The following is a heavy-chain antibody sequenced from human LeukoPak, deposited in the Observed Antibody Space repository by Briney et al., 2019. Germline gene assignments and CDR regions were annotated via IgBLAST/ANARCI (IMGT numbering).Heavy chain of an antibody. V-gene: IGHV3-23*01. Sequence: PGGSLRLSCAASGFTFSSYAMIWVRQAPGKGLEWVSAISGSGDSTYYADSVKGRFTISRDNSKNTLYLQMNSLRAEDTAVYYCARAAVIIVGDEAPFDYWGQGTLVTVSS. CDR3: ARAAVIIVGDEAPFDY. CDR1: GFTFSSYA. D-gene: IGHD1-26*01. J-gene: IGHJ4*02. CDR2: ISGSGDST.